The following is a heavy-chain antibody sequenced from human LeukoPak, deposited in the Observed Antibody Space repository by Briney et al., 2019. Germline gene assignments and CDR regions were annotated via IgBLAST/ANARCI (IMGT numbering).Heavy chain of an antibody. J-gene: IGHJ1*01. D-gene: IGHD2-2*01. CDR1: GFAFSNAW. CDR3: ASAREYCINSNCYEYFQD. V-gene: IGHV3-53*01. Sequence: GGSLRLSCAASGFAFSNAWMSWVRQAPGKGLEWVAVIYSSGSTYYEDSVNGRCTISRDTSKSSMYLQMDHLRAEDTAVYYCASAREYCINSNCYEYFQDWGQGTLVTVSS. CDR2: IYSSGST.